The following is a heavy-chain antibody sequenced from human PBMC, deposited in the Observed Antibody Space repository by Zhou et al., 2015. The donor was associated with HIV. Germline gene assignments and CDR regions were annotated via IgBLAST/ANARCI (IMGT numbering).Heavy chain of an antibody. CDR2: ISGSGGST. J-gene: IGHJ4*02. CDR1: GFTFSSYG. V-gene: IGHV3-23*04. Sequence: VQLVESGGGVVQPGRSLRLSCAASGFTFSSYGMHWVRQAPGKGLEWVSAISGSGGSTYYADSVKGRFTISRDNSKNTLYLQMNSLRAEDTAVYYCAKAKPHANNGIYSSGGWQGWGQGTLVTVSS. CDR3: AKAKPHANNGIYSSGGWQG. D-gene: IGHD6-19*01.